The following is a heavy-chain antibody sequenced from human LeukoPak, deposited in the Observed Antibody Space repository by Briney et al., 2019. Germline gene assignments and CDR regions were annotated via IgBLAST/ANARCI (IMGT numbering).Heavy chain of an antibody. D-gene: IGHD5-12*01. CDR3: ARGLYEAGYAIDY. Sequence: SQTLSLTCVISGDSVSSNRSAWNWIRQSPSRGLEWLGRTYYKSKWYNAYATSVKSRITINPDTSKNQFSLQLNSVTPEDTAVYYCARGLYEAGYAIDYWGQGTLVIVSS. CDR2: TYYKSKWYN. J-gene: IGHJ4*02. CDR1: GDSVSSNRSA. V-gene: IGHV6-1*01.